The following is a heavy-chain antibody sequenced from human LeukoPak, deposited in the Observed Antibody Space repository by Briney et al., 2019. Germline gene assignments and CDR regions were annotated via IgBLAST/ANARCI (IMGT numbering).Heavy chain of an antibody. V-gene: IGHV1-24*01. CDR2: CDPEDGET. J-gene: IGHJ4*01. CDR3: ATRPTYWGIAVAAAGEGVYFDY. Sequence: ASAKVSCKVSGYTLTELSMHWVRQAPGKGLEWMGGCDPEDGETIYAQKFQGRVTMTEDTSTDTAYMELSSLRSEDTAVYYCATRPTYWGIAVAAAGEGVYFDYWGQGTLVTVSS. D-gene: IGHD6-19*01. CDR1: GYTLTELS.